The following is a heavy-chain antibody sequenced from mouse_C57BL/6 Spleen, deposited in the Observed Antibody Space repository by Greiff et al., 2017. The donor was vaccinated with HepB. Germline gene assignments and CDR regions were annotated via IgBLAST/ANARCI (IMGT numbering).Heavy chain of an antibody. CDR1: GFTFSDYG. D-gene: IGHD1-1*01. V-gene: IGHV5-17*01. CDR2: ISSGSSTI. CDR3: ARPTVVAPFDY. J-gene: IGHJ2*01. Sequence: VQLQQSGGGLVKPGGSLKLSCAASGFTFSDYGMHWVRQAPEKGLEWVAYISSGSSTIYYADTVKGRFTISRDNAKNTLFLQMTSLRSEDTAMYYCARPTVVAPFDYWGQGTTLTVSS.